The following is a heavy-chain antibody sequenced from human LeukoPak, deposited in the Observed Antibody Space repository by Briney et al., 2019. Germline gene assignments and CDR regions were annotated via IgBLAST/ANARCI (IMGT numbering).Heavy chain of an antibody. D-gene: IGHD1-1*01. V-gene: IGHV3-7*01. Sequence: PGRSLRLSCAASGFTLSSYWMSWVRRAPGKGLEWVASIKQAGSEQSYVDSVKGRFTISRDNAKNSLYRQLNLLTAGDTAGYYVARDRLRYFVDYWGQGTLVTVSS. J-gene: IGHJ4*02. CDR3: ARDRLRYFVDY. CDR1: GFTLSSYW. CDR2: IKQAGSEQ.